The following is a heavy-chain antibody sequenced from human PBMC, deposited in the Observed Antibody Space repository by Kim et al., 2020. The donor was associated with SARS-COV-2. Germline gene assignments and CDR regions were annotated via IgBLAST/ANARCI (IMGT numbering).Heavy chain of an antibody. CDR3: AKYGYGSGRAECFAV. Sequence: GGSLRLSCAASGFTFSNYPMSWVRQAPGKGPDWISAIGADSESISYAESVKGHFTTSRDNSTDTLFLEMSSLRGEDTAIYYCAKYGYGSGRAECFAVWG. D-gene: IGHD3-10*01. CDR1: GFTFSNYP. J-gene: IGHJ3*01. CDR2: IGADSESI. V-gene: IGHV3-23*01.